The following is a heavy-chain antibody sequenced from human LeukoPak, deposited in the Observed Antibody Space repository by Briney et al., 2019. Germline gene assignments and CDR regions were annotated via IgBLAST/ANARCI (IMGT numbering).Heavy chain of an antibody. V-gene: IGHV1-46*01. J-gene: IGHJ4*02. CDR1: GYTFTSYY. D-gene: IGHD3-10*01. CDR2: INPSGGST. Sequence: ASVKVSCKAPGYTFTSYYMHWVRQAPGQGLEWMGIINPSGGSTSYAQKFQGRVTMTRDTSTSTVYMELSSLRSEDTAVYYCARDHVGFGELSLFDYWGQGTLVTVSS. CDR3: ARDHVGFGELSLFDY.